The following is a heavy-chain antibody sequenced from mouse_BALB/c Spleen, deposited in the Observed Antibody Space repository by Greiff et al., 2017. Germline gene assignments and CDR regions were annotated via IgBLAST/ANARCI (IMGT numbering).Heavy chain of an antibody. Sequence: EVQLQESGPGLVKPSQSLSLTCTVTGYSITSDYAWNWIRQFPGNKLEWMGYISYSGSTSYNPSLKSRISITRDTSKNQFFLQLNSVTTEDTATYYCARTYGYDEGLAYWGQGTLVTVSA. J-gene: IGHJ3*01. CDR2: ISYSGST. D-gene: IGHD2-2*01. CDR3: ARTYGYDEGLAY. V-gene: IGHV3-2*02. CDR1: GYSITSDYA.